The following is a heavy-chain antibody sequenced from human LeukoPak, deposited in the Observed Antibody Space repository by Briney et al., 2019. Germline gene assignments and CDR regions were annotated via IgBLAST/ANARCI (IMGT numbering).Heavy chain of an antibody. Sequence: GGSLRLSCAASGFTFSSYEMNWVRQAPGKGLEWVSYISSSGSTIYYADSVKGRFTISRDNAKSSLYLQMNSLRAEDTAVYYCASGQQLAYYYYGMDVWGQGTTVTVSS. CDR3: ASGQQLAYYYYGMDV. V-gene: IGHV3-48*03. D-gene: IGHD6-13*01. J-gene: IGHJ6*02. CDR1: GFTFSSYE. CDR2: ISSSGSTI.